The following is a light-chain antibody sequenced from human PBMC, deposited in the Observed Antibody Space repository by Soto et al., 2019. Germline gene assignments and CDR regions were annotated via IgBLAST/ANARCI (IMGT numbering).Light chain of an antibody. J-gene: IGKJ1*01. Sequence: DIKLTQSPSFLSASVGDRVTITCRASQDISSWLAWYQQKPGKAPKLLIYAASNLQNGVPSRFSGSGFGTDFTLTISSLQPEDFATYYCQQANSFPRTLGQGTKV. CDR3: QQANSFPRT. V-gene: IGKV1-12*01. CDR1: QDISSW. CDR2: AAS.